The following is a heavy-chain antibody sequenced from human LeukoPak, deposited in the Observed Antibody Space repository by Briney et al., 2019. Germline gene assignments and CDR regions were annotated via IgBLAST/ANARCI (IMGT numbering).Heavy chain of an antibody. D-gene: IGHD5-24*01. V-gene: IGHV1-2*02. CDR2: INPNSGGT. J-gene: IGHJ4*02. CDR3: ASGIGMATIDPPYVY. Sequence: GASVKVSCKASGYTFTGYYMHWVRQAPGQGLEWMGWINPNSGGTNYAQKFQGRVTMTRDTSISTAYMELSRLRSDDTAVYYCASGIGMATIDPPYVYWGQGTLVTVSS. CDR1: GYTFTGYY.